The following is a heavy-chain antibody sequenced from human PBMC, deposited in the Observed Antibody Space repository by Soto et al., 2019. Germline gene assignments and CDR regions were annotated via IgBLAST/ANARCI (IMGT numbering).Heavy chain of an antibody. D-gene: IGHD2-2*01. V-gene: IGHV3-23*01. Sequence: GGSLRLSCAASGFTFSSYAMSWVRQAPGKGLEWVSAISGSGGSTYYADSVKGRFTISRDNSKNTLYLQMNSLRAEDTAVYYCAKGYCSSTSCYDAFGYYYYMDVWGKGTTVTVSS. J-gene: IGHJ6*03. CDR2: ISGSGGST. CDR3: AKGYCSSTSCYDAFGYYYYMDV. CDR1: GFTFSSYA.